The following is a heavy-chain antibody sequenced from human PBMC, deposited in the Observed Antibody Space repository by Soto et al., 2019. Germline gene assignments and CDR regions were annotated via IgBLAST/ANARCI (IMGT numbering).Heavy chain of an antibody. CDR2: ISGSGGST. J-gene: IGHJ6*02. CDR3: AKVLSGVGIFGVSGMDV. D-gene: IGHD3-3*01. CDR1: GFTFSSYA. Sequence: GGSLRLSCAASGFTFSSYAMSWVRQAPGKGLEWVSAISGSGGSTYYADSVKGRFTISRDNSKNTLYLQMNSLRAEDTAVYYCAKVLSGVGIFGVSGMDVWGQGTTVTVSS. V-gene: IGHV3-23*01.